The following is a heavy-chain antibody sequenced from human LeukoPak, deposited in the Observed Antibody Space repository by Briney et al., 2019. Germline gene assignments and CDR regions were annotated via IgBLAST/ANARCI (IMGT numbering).Heavy chain of an antibody. D-gene: IGHD3-16*01. CDR2: IYYSGST. J-gene: IGHJ4*02. CDR1: GGSISSYY. Sequence: SETLSLTCTVSGGSISSYYWSWIRQPPGKGLEWIGYIYYSGSTNYNPSLKSRVTISVDTSKNQFSLKLSSVTAADTAVYYCARVPAGESFDYWGQGTLVTVSS. CDR3: ARVPAGESFDY. V-gene: IGHV4-59*12.